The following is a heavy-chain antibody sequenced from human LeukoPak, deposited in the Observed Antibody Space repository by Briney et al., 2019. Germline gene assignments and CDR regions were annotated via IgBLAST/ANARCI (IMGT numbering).Heavy chain of an antibody. J-gene: IGHJ4*02. CDR1: GDSVSSGSYY. D-gene: IGHD6-19*01. Sequence: SETLSLPCTVSGDSVSSGSYYWSWIRQPPGKGLEWIGYIYYSGSTNYNPSLKSRVTISVDTSKNQFSLKLSSVTAADTAVYYCARETSSGWYSVWGQGTLVTVSS. CDR2: IYYSGST. V-gene: IGHV4-61*01. CDR3: ARETSSGWYSV.